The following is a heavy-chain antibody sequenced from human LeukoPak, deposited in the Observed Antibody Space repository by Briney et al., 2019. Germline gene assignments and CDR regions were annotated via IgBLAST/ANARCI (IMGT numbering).Heavy chain of an antibody. CDR1: GFTFSSYA. D-gene: IGHD2-8*02. CDR3: ARDPRPFGCTSDACPRYYFDN. Sequence: GGSLRLSCAASGFTFSSYAMSWVRQAPGKGLEWVCSISSGSSYIYYADSVKGRFTISRDNAKNSLFLQMNTLRAEDTAVYYCARDPRPFGCTSDACPRYYFDNWGQGTLVTVSS. V-gene: IGHV3-21*01. J-gene: IGHJ4*02. CDR2: ISSGSSYI.